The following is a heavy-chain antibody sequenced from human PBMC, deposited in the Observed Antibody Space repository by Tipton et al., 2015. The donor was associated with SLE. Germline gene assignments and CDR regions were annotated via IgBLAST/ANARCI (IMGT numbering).Heavy chain of an antibody. CDR2: IKQDGSEK. CDR3: AKDHSVYTAMVGY. Sequence: SLRLSCAASGFTFSSYWMSWVRQAPGKGLEWVANIKQDGSEKYYVDSVKGRFTISRDNAKNSLYLQMNSLRAEDTAVYYCAKDHSVYTAMVGYWGQGTLVTVSS. CDR1: GFTFSSYW. J-gene: IGHJ4*02. V-gene: IGHV3-7*01. D-gene: IGHD5-18*01.